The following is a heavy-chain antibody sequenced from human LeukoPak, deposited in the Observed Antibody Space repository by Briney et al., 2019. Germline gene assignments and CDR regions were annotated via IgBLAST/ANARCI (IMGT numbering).Heavy chain of an antibody. V-gene: IGHV4-59*01. J-gene: IGHJ5*02. Sequence: SETLSLTRTVAGGSISSYSWSWIRQPPGKGLDWIGYIYYSGSTNYNPSLKSRVTISVDTSKNQFSLKLSSVTAADTAVYYCARHGYSSGSLAWFDPWGQGTQVTVSS. CDR3: ARHGYSSGSLAWFDP. CDR1: GGSISSYS. D-gene: IGHD6-19*01. CDR2: IYYSGST.